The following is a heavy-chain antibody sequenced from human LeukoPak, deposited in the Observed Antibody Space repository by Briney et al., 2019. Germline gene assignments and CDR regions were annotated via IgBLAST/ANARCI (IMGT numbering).Heavy chain of an antibody. Sequence: ASETLSLTCTISGGSISRYYWSWIRQPPGKGLEWIGYFYSSETTNYNPSLKSRITMSVDTSKSQFSLKLTSVTASDTAVYYCARRVTVWAGGHFDFWGPGTLVTVSS. CDR2: FYSSETT. CDR1: GGSISRYY. CDR3: ARRVTVWAGGHFDF. V-gene: IGHV4-59*08. D-gene: IGHD2-21*02. J-gene: IGHJ4*02.